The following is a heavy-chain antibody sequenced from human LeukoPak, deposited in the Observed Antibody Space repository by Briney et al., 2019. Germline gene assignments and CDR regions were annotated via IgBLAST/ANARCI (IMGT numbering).Heavy chain of an antibody. CDR2: IKQDGSDQ. CDR1: GFIFSGYW. J-gene: IGHJ6*02. D-gene: IGHD6-25*01. CDR3: AKNIAAPGRDSYYLYGMDV. V-gene: IGHV3-7*01. Sequence: GRSLRLSCAASGFIFSGYWMTWVRQAPGNGLEWVASIKQDGSDQHYADAVTGRCTISRDNAKNSLYLQMNNLRADDTAVYYCAKNIAAPGRDSYYLYGMDVWGQGTTVTVSS.